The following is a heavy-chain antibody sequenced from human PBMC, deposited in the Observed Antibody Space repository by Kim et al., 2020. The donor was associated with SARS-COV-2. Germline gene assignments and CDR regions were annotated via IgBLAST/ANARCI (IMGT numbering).Heavy chain of an antibody. J-gene: IGHJ3*02. CDR3: ARHDTALDAFDI. D-gene: IGHD2-2*02. CDR1: GGSISSYY. Sequence: SETVSLTCTVSGGSISSYYWSWIRQPPGKGLEWIGYIYYSGSTNYNPSLKSRVTISVDTSKNQFSLKLSSVPAADTAVYYCARHDTALDAFDIWGQGTMV. V-gene: IGHV4-59*08. CDR2: IYYSGST.